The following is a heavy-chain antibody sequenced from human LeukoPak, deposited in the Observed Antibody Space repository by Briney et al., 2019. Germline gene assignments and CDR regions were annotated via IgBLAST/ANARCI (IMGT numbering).Heavy chain of an antibody. V-gene: IGHV3-74*01. Sequence: GGSLRLSCAASRFTFNTYWMHWVRQAPGKGLVWVSRIDSDGYSTAYADSVKGRFTISRDNAKNSLYLQMNSLRAEDTAVYYCARDLKLRWSHKINYYYYYYMDVWGKGTTVTVSS. CDR2: IDSDGYST. CDR1: RFTFNTYW. D-gene: IGHD4-23*01. CDR3: ARDLKLRWSHKINYYYYYYMDV. J-gene: IGHJ6*03.